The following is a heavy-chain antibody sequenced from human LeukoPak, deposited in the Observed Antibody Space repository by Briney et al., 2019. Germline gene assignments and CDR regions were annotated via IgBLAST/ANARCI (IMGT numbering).Heavy chain of an antibody. CDR2: ISSSSSYI. Sequence: GGTLRLSCAASGFTFSSYGMSWVRQAPGKGLEWVSSISSSSSYIYYADSVKGRFTISRDNAKNSLYLQMNSLRAEDTAVYYCAREGTIAVGGEYFQHWGQGTLVTVSS. V-gene: IGHV3-21*01. D-gene: IGHD6-19*01. CDR3: AREGTIAVGGEYFQH. CDR1: GFTFSSYG. J-gene: IGHJ1*01.